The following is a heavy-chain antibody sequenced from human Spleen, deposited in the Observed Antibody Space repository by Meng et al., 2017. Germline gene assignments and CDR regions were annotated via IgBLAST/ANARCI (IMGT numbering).Heavy chain of an antibody. CDR3: ARVLSYYDSKGLYAFDI. V-gene: IGHV5-51*01. Sequence: GESLKISCKGSGYSFTSYWIGWVRQMPGKGLEWMGIIYPGDSDTKYSPPFQGQVTISADKSINTAYLQWSSLKASDTAMYYCARVLSYYDSKGLYAFDIWGQGTMVTVSS. CDR2: IYPGDSDT. D-gene: IGHD3-22*01. CDR1: GYSFTSYW. J-gene: IGHJ3*02.